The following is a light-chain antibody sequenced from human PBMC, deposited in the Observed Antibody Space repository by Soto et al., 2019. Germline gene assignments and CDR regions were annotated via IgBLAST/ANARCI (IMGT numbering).Light chain of an antibody. J-gene: IGLJ1*01. CDR3: CSYADSRASPYV. Sequence: QSALTQPASVSGSPGQSITISCTEPSSDVGRYILVSWYQQHPGKAPKLIIYDGIKRPSGVSNRFSGSQSGNTASLTISGLQAEDEADYYCCSYADSRASPYVFGTGTKVTVL. CDR2: DGI. V-gene: IGLV2-23*01. CDR1: SSDVGRYIL.